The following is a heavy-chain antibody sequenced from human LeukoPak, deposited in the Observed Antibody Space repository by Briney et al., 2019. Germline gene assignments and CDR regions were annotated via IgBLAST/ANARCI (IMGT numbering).Heavy chain of an antibody. V-gene: IGHV3-21*01. CDR2: ISSSSSYI. Sequence: PGGSLRLSCAASGFTFSSYSMNWVRQAPGKGLEWVSSISSSSSYIYYADSVKGRFTISRDNAKNSLYLQMNSLRAEDTAVYYCAREDIGYYYMDVWGKGTTVTVSS. D-gene: IGHD2-15*01. J-gene: IGHJ6*03. CDR1: GFTFSSYS. CDR3: AREDIGYYYMDV.